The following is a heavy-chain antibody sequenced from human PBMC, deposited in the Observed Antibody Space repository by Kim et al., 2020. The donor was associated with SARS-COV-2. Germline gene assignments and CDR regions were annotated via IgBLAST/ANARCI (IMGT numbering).Heavy chain of an antibody. J-gene: IGHJ6*03. CDR3: ARGMFDDNHFYHYNMDV. CDR1: GDTFNNYY. V-gene: IGHV1-46*02. CDR2: INPSGDST. Sequence: ASVKVSCKASGDTFNNYYMHWVRQAPGQGLEWVGKINPSGDSTPYAQKFQGRVTMTRETSTSTVYMELSSLRADDTAVYYCARGMFDDNHFYHYNMDVWG. D-gene: IGHD3-9*01.